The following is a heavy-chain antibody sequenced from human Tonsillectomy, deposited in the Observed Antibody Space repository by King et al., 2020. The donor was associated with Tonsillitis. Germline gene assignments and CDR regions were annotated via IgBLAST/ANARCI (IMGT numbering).Heavy chain of an antibody. CDR2: IFPGDSET. CDR3: ARRVSFNGGKSDF. J-gene: IGHJ4*02. V-gene: IGHV5-51*01. D-gene: IGHD2-8*01. CDR1: GYSFSSYW. Sequence: QLVQSGAEVKKPGESLKISCQGSGYSFSSYWITWLRQVPGKGLDWMGVIFPGDSETLYSPSFQGRVTISADKSVSTAYLQWTSLKASDTAMYYCARRVSFNGGKSDFWGQGTLVTVSS.